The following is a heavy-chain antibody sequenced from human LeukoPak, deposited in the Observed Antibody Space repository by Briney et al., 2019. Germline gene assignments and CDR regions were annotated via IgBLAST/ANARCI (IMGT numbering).Heavy chain of an antibody. D-gene: IGHD6-6*01. Sequence: SETLSLTCTVSGGSISSSSYYWGWIRQPPGKGLEWIGSIYYSGSTYYNPSLKSRVTISVDTSKNQFSLKLSSVTAADTAMYYCARPYSSSPRQFDPWGQGTLVTVSS. J-gene: IGHJ5*02. V-gene: IGHV4-39*01. CDR3: ARPYSSSPRQFDP. CDR2: IYYSGST. CDR1: GGSISSSSYY.